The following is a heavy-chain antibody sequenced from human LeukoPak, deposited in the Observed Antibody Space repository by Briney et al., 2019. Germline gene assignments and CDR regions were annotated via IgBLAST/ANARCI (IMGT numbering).Heavy chain of an antibody. CDR3: AKDMSSVGIFDY. CDR1: GFTFSDYY. Sequence: PGGSLRLSCAASGFTFSDYYMSWIRQAPGKGLEWVSYISSSGSTIYYADSVKGRFTISRDNAKNSLYLQMNSLRAEDTALYYCAKDMSSVGIFDYWGQGTLVTVSS. J-gene: IGHJ4*02. V-gene: IGHV3-11*01. CDR2: ISSSGSTI. D-gene: IGHD3-22*01.